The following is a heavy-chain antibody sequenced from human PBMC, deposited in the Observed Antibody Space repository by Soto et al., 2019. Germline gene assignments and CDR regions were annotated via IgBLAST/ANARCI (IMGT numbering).Heavy chain of an antibody. Sequence: QVQLVQSGAEVKKPGASVKVSCKASGYTFTSYDMNWVRQATGQGLEWMGWMNPNSGNTGYAQKFQGRVTMTRNTSISTAYMELSSLRSEDTAVYYCATGSKGSIGYAYWFDPWGQGTLVTVSS. V-gene: IGHV1-8*01. CDR2: MNPNSGNT. J-gene: IGHJ5*02. CDR3: ATGSKGSIGYAYWFDP. CDR1: GYTFTSYD. D-gene: IGHD6-13*01.